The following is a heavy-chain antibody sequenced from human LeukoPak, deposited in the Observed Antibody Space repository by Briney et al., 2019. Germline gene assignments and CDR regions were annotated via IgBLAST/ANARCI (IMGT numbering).Heavy chain of an antibody. CDR2: MNPNSGNT. D-gene: IGHD5-12*01. Sequence: ASVKVSCKASGYTLTSYDINWVRQATGQGLEWMGWMNPNSGNTGYAQKFQGRITITRNTSISTAYMELSSLRSEDTAVYYYARARRGYSLYYYYMDVWGKGTTVTVSS. V-gene: IGHV1-8*03. J-gene: IGHJ6*03. CDR1: GYTLTSYD. CDR3: ARARRGYSLYYYYMDV.